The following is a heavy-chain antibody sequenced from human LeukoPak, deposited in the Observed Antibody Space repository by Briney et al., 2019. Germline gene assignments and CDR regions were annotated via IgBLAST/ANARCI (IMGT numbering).Heavy chain of an antibody. Sequence: GGSLRLSCAASGFTFSSYWMHWVRQAPGKGLVWVSAISGSGGSTYYADSVKGRFTISRDNSKNTLYLQMNSLRAEDTAVYYCAKVSYDSSGYYLFDEFDYWGQGTLVTVSS. J-gene: IGHJ4*02. V-gene: IGHV3-23*01. CDR1: GFTFSSYW. D-gene: IGHD3-22*01. CDR3: AKVSYDSSGYYLFDEFDY. CDR2: ISGSGGST.